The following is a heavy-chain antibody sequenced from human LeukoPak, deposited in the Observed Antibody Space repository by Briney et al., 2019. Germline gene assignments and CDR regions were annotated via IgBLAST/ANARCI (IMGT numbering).Heavy chain of an antibody. V-gene: IGHV3-33*01. D-gene: IGHD5-18*01. CDR1: GFTFSSYG. J-gene: IGHJ4*02. Sequence: GGSLRLSCAASGFTFSSYGMHWVRQAPGKGLEWVAVIWYDGSNKYYADSVKGRFTISRDNSKNTLYLQMNSLRAEDTAVYYCARIQLWFGTYYFDYWGQGTLVTVSS. CDR2: IWYDGSNK. CDR3: ARIQLWFGTYYFDY.